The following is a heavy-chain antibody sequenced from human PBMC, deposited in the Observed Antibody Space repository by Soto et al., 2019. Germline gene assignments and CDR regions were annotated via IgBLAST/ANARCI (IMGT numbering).Heavy chain of an antibody. CDR2: INHCGST. V-gene: IGHV4-34*01. Sequence: QVQLQQRGAGLLKPSETLSLTCAVYGGSFSGYYLSWIRQPPGKGLERIGEINHCGSTNYNPSLKSRVTISVDTSKNQFSLKLSSVTAADTAVYYCATQLWHTPFDIWGQGTMVTVSS. D-gene: IGHD1-1*01. CDR1: GGSFSGYY. CDR3: ATQLWHTPFDI. J-gene: IGHJ3*02.